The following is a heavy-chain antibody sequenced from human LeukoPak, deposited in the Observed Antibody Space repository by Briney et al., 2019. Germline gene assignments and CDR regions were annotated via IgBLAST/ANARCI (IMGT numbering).Heavy chain of an antibody. V-gene: IGHV3-15*07. CDR3: ITPLPYSAQ. D-gene: IGHD2-21*01. CDR2: IKPKTDGETT. Sequence: PGGSLRLSCAASGFIFGSYNMNWVRQAPGKGLEWVGRIKPKTDGETTEYAAPVKDRFSISRDDSKSMMYLQMNSLKTEDTAVYYCITPLPYSAQGGQGTLVTVSS. J-gene: IGHJ4*02. CDR1: GFIFGSYN.